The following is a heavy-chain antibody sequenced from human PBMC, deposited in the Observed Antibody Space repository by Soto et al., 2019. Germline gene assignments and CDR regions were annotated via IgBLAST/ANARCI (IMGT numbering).Heavy chain of an antibody. CDR3: VSDRGYGHASVPYS. V-gene: IGHV3-30*03. CDR1: GYAFSSYG. CDR2: ISYDGSLQ. Sequence: QAQLVESGGGVVQPGRALRLSCAASGYAFSSYGMHWFRQARGTGVEWVAVISYDGSLQHYADSVKGRFTISRDNSKNMVLLQMSSLRAEDTAVYYCVSDRGYGHASVPYSWGQGTLVSVCS. D-gene: IGHD5-18*01. J-gene: IGHJ4*02.